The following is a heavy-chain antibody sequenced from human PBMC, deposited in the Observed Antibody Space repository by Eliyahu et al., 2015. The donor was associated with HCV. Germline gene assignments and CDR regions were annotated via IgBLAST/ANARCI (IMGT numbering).Heavy chain of an antibody. D-gene: IGHD6-19*01. Sequence: QVQLQESGPGLVKPSETLSLTCTVXGGSXTTYYWSWIRQPPGKGLEWIGYIHYNGSTNYNPSLKSRVTISVDTSKNQFSLNLTSVTAADTAVYYCASGGGGIAVAGTGGWFDPWGQGTLVTVSS. CDR2: IHYNGST. CDR3: ASGGGGIAVAGTGGWFDP. V-gene: IGHV4-59*01. CDR1: GGSXTTYY. J-gene: IGHJ5*02.